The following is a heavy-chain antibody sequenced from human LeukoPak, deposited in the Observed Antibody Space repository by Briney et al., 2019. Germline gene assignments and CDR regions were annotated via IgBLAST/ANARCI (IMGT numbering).Heavy chain of an antibody. V-gene: IGHV3-64*01. J-gene: IGHJ4*02. CDR3: ATWSGQFDY. CDR2: ISSNGGST. Sequence: SGGSLRLSCAASGFTFSSYAMHWVRQAPGKGLEYVSAISSNGGSTYYANSVKGRFTISRDNSKNTLYLQMGSLRAEDMAVYYCATWSGQFDYWGQGTLVTVSS. CDR1: GFTFSSYA. D-gene: IGHD3-3*01.